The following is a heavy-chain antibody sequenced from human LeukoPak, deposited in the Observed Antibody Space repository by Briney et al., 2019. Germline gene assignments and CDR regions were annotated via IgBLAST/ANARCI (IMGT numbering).Heavy chain of an antibody. Sequence: GGSLRLSCAASGFPLSSYSINWVRQAPGKGLEWVSYINIDSITVNYADSVKGRFTISRDNAKNSLYLQMNSLRAEDTAVYYCARVLLERPGIDSFDMWGQGTMVTVSS. D-gene: IGHD1-1*01. V-gene: IGHV3-48*01. CDR3: ARVLLERPGIDSFDM. J-gene: IGHJ3*02. CDR1: GFPLSSYS. CDR2: INIDSITV.